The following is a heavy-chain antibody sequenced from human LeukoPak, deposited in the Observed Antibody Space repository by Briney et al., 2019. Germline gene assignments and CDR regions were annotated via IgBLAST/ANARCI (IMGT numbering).Heavy chain of an antibody. D-gene: IGHD6-6*01. Sequence: GGSLRLSCAASGFTFSSYAMHWVRQAPGKGLEWVAFIRYDGSNKYYADSVKGRFTISRDNSKNTLYLQMNSLRAEDTAVYYCAKDSPVAARGDDAFDIWGQGTMVTVSS. CDR1: GFTFSSYA. CDR3: AKDSPVAARGDDAFDI. CDR2: IRYDGSNK. J-gene: IGHJ3*02. V-gene: IGHV3-30*02.